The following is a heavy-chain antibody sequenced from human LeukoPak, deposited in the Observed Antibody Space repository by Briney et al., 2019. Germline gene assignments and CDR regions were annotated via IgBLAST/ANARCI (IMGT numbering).Heavy chain of an antibody. CDR3: ARAGSHPYFDY. Sequence: GGSLRLSCAASGFTFSSYAMSWVRQAPGKGLEWVSAISGSGGSTYYADSVKGRFTISRDNAKNSLYLQMNSLRAEDTAVYYCARAGSHPYFDYWGQGTLVTVSS. CDR1: GFTFSSYA. CDR2: ISGSGGST. D-gene: IGHD1-26*01. V-gene: IGHV3-23*01. J-gene: IGHJ4*02.